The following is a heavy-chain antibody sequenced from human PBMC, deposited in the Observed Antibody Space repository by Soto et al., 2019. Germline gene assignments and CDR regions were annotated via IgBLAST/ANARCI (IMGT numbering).Heavy chain of an antibody. CDR1: GFTFGDYA. Sequence: GGSLRLSCTASGFTFGDYAMSWFRQAPGKGLEWVGFIRSKAFGGTTEYAETVKGRFTISRDDSKSIAYLQMNSLKTEDTAVYYCTRGRLGYDFNGAPNYFDYWGQGTLVTVSS. CDR3: TRGRLGYDFNGAPNYFDY. V-gene: IGHV3-49*03. J-gene: IGHJ4*02. CDR2: IRSKAFGGTT. D-gene: IGHD5-12*01.